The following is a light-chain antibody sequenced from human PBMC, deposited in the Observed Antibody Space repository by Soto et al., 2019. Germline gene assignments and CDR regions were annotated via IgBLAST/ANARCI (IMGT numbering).Light chain of an antibody. V-gene: IGLV1-40*01. Sequence: QSVLTRPPSVSGAPGQRVTISCTGSSSNIGAGYDVQWYQQLPGTAPKVLIYGNSNRPSGVPDRFSGSKSGTSASLAITGLQAEDEADYYCQSYDSSLSGVVFGGGTKLTVL. J-gene: IGLJ2*01. CDR2: GNS. CDR3: QSYDSSLSGVV. CDR1: SSNIGAGYD.